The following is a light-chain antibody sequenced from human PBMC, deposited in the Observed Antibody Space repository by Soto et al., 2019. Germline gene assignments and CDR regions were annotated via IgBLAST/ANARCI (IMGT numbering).Light chain of an antibody. CDR3: SSYTNSRTYV. V-gene: IGLV2-14*01. CDR1: SSDVGAYNF. Sequence: QSALTQPASVSGSPGQSITISCTGTSSDVGAYNFVSWYQQYPGKAPKLMIFDVSKRPSGVSNRFSGSKSGNTASLTISGLQAEDEADYFCSSYTNSRTYVFGTGTKLTVL. J-gene: IGLJ1*01. CDR2: DVS.